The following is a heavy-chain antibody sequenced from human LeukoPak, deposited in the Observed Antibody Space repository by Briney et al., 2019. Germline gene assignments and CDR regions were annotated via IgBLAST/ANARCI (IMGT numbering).Heavy chain of an antibody. V-gene: IGHV4-59*01. J-gene: IGHJ4*02. Sequence: SETLSLTCTVSGDSISSYYWSWIRQPPGKGLEWIGYIYYSGSTNYNPSLKSRVTISVDTSKNQFSLKLSSVTAADTAVYYCARGSRPYYDSSGYWAYYFDYWGQGTLVTVPS. CDR1: GDSISSYY. CDR3: ARGSRPYYDSSGYWAYYFDY. CDR2: IYYSGST. D-gene: IGHD3-22*01.